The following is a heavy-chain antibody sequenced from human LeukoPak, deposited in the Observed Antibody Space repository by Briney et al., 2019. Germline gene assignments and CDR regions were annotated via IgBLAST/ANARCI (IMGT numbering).Heavy chain of an antibody. V-gene: IGHV4-59*08. CDR3: ARIRPNN. J-gene: IGHJ4*01. CDR2: IYYSGST. Sequence: SETLSLTCTVSGGSISPYYCGGIRQPPGKGLECIAYIYYSGSTTYNTSLKSRVTISVDTSKNQFSLKLSSVTAADTAVYYCARIRPNNWGQGTLVTVSS. CDR1: GGSISPYY.